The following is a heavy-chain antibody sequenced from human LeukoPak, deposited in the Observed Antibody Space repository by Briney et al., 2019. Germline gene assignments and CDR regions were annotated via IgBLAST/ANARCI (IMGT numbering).Heavy chain of an antibody. J-gene: IGHJ6*03. V-gene: IGHV1-69*05. Sequence: SVKVSCKASGGTFSSYAISWVRQAPGQGLEWMGGIIPIFGTANYAQKFQGRVTITTDESTSTAYMELSSLRSEDTAVYYCASAPWELHPAGYYYYYMDVWGKGTTVTVSS. CDR1: GGTFSSYA. CDR3: ASAPWELHPAGYYYYYMDV. CDR2: IIPIFGTA. D-gene: IGHD1-26*01.